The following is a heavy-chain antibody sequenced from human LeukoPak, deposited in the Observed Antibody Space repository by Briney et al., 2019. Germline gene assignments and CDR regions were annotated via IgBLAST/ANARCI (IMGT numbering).Heavy chain of an antibody. CDR3: ARVPDYYEGVDAFDI. J-gene: IGHJ3*02. CDR2: ISAYNGNT. D-gene: IGHD3-22*01. Sequence: ASVKVSCKASGYTFTSYGISWVRQAPGQGLEWMGWISAYNGNTNYAQKLQGRVTMTTDTSTSTAYMELRSLRSDDTAVYYCARVPDYYEGVDAFDIWGQGTMVTVSS. CDR1: GYTFTSYG. V-gene: IGHV1-18*01.